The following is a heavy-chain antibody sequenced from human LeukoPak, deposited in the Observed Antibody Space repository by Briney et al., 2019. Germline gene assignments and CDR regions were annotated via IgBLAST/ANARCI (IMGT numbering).Heavy chain of an antibody. Sequence: SETLSLTCVVYGGSFDGYYWSWIRQPPGKGLEWIGEISHTGSANYSPSLTTRVTISIDRSKNQFSLMLNSVTAADTAVYYCARTGGWSWFDPWGQGTPVIVSS. J-gene: IGHJ5*02. CDR1: GGSFDGYY. V-gene: IGHV4-34*01. CDR2: ISHTGSA. D-gene: IGHD3-16*01. CDR3: ARTGGWSWFDP.